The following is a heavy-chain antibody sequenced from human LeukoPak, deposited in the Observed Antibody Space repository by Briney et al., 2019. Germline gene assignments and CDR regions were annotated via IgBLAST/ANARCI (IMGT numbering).Heavy chain of an antibody. CDR2: ISSSGSTI. Sequence: GGSLRLSCAASGFTFSDYYMSWIRQAPGKGLEWVSYISSSGSTIYYADSVKGRFTISRDSAKNSLYLQMNSLRAEDTAVYYCARDRDGYNLEAFDIWGQGTMVTVSS. CDR1: GFTFSDYY. CDR3: ARDRDGYNLEAFDI. J-gene: IGHJ3*02. V-gene: IGHV3-11*04. D-gene: IGHD5-24*01.